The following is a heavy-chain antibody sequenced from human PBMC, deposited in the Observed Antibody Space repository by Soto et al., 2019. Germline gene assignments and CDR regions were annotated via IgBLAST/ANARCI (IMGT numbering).Heavy chain of an antibody. J-gene: IGHJ4*02. D-gene: IGHD5-18*01. Sequence: QVQLVQSGAEVKKPGASVKVSCKASGFTFTSYDINWVRQATRQGLEWMGWMNPNSGNTGHAQKFQGRVTMTSNTSISTACMKLSSLRSEATAVYYCARDASGYNGYWGQGTLVTVSS. CDR1: GFTFTSYD. V-gene: IGHV1-8*01. CDR2: MNPNSGNT. CDR3: ARDASGYNGY.